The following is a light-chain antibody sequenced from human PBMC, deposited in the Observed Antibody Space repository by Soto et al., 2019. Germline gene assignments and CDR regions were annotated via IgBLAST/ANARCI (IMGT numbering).Light chain of an antibody. CDR2: AAS. J-gene: IGKJ1*01. CDR1: QGITSH. Sequence: DIQMTQSPPSLSASVGDILTISCRASQGITSHLAWYQQEPGKAPKLLIYAASTLQSGVPSRFSGSGSGTEFSLTISSLQPEDFATYYCQQFHSFPQTFGQGTKVDIK. CDR3: QQFHSFPQT. V-gene: IGKV1-9*01.